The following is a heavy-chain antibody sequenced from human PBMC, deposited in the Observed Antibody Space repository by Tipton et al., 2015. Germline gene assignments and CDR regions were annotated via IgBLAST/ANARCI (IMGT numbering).Heavy chain of an antibody. D-gene: IGHD3-22*01. J-gene: IGHJ4*02. CDR3: ARDAWAGDSRGFYYIY. CDR1: AYSISSDYY. Sequence: TLSLTCAVSAYSISSDYYWSWIRQPPGEGLEWIGYIQYSGTTNYNPSLKSRVTISVDTSKTQFSLKMSSVTASDTAVYYCARDAWAGDSRGFYYIYWGQGTLVRVSS. V-gene: IGHV4-61*01. CDR2: IQYSGTT.